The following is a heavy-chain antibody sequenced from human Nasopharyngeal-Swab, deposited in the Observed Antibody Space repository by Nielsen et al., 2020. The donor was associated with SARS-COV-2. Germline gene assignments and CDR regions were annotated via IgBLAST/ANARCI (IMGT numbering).Heavy chain of an antibody. CDR2: ISSSSSTI. J-gene: IGHJ4*02. Sequence: GGSLRLSCAASGFTFSSYSMNWVRQAPGKGLEWVSSISSSSSTIYYADSVKGRFTISRDNAKNSLYLQMNSLRAEDTAVYYCARDLGGYFDYWGQGTLVTVSS. D-gene: IGHD3-16*01. CDR3: ARDLGGYFDY. V-gene: IGHV3-48*01. CDR1: GFTFSSYS.